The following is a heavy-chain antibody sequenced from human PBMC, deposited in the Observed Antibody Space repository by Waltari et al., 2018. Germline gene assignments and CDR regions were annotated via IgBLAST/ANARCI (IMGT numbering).Heavy chain of an antibody. J-gene: IGHJ4*02. Sequence: QVQLQQWGAGLLKPSETLSLTCAVYGGSFSGYYWSWTGKPPGRGLEWIGEINHSGRTNYNPSLKSRVTISGDTSKNQFSLKLSSVTAADTAVYYCARFVRGVDYYCSGSSLYYFDYWGQGTLVTVSS. CDR3: ARFVRGVDYYCSGSSLYYFDY. V-gene: IGHV4-34*01. CDR1: GGSFSGYY. D-gene: IGHD3-10*01. CDR2: INHSGRT.